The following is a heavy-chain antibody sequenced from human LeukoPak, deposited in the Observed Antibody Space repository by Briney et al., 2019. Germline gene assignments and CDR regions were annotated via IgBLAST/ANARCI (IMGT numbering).Heavy chain of an antibody. D-gene: IGHD3-3*01. CDR2: IYHSGST. V-gene: IGHV4-4*02. J-gene: IGHJ4*02. CDR3: ASRDFWSGSDY. Sequence: SETLSLTCAVSGVSISSSNWWSWVRQPPGKGLEWIGEIYHSGSTNYNPSLKSRVTISVDKSKNQFSLKLSSVTAADTAVYYCASRDFWSGSDYWGQGTLVTVSS. CDR1: GVSISSSNW.